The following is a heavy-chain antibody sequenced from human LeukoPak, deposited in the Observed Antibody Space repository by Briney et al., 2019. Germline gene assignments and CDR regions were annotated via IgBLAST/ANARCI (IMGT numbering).Heavy chain of an antibody. D-gene: IGHD5-12*01. CDR1: GFTVSSNY. V-gene: IGHV3-53*04. CDR2: IYSGGST. J-gene: IGHJ4*02. CDR3: ARGFGSGYDLAFDY. Sequence: GGSLRLSYAASGFTVSSNYMSWVRQAPGKGLEWVSVIYSGGSTYYADSVKGRFTISRHNSKNTLYLQMNSLRAEDTAVYYCARGFGSGYDLAFDYWGQGTLVTVSS.